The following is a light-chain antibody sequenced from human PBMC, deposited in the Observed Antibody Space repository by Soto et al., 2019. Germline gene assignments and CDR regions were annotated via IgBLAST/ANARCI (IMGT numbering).Light chain of an antibody. Sequence: DIQMTQSPSSLSASVGDRVTITCRASQSISSYLNWYQQNPGKAPKLLIYAASSLQSGVTSRFSGSGSGTDFTLSISSLQPEDVATYYCQHSYSTPWTFGPGTKVEIK. CDR1: QSISSY. CDR2: AAS. CDR3: QHSYSTPWT. V-gene: IGKV1-39*01. J-gene: IGKJ1*01.